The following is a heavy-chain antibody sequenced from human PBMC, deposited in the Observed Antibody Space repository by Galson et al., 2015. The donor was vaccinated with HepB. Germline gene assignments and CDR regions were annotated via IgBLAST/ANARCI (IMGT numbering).Heavy chain of an antibody. CDR3: AMWDIAGRRDF. CDR2: IDHSGGT. D-gene: IGHD6-6*01. J-gene: IGHJ4*02. V-gene: IGHV4-34*01. CDR1: GGSFSGYY. Sequence: SETLSLTRAVQGGSFSGYYWSWFRQPPGKGLEWIGDIDHSGGTTYIRSLRSRVSISADTSNNQFYLNLNSVTAADTAVYYCAMWDIAGRRDFWGQGTLVTVSS.